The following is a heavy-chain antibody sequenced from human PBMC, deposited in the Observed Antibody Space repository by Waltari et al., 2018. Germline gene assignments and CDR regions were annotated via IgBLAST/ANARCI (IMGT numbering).Heavy chain of an antibody. CDR2: IYHSGST. J-gene: IGHJ4*02. D-gene: IGHD6-19*01. Sequence: QVQLQESGPGLVKPSETLSLTCAVSGYSISSGYYWGWIRQPPGKGLEWIGSIYHSGSTYDNPSLKSRVTISVDTSKNQFSLKLSSVTAADTAVYYCARDQYSSGWYAIEYWGQGTLVTVSS. V-gene: IGHV4-38-2*02. CDR3: ARDQYSSGWYAIEY. CDR1: GYSISSGYY.